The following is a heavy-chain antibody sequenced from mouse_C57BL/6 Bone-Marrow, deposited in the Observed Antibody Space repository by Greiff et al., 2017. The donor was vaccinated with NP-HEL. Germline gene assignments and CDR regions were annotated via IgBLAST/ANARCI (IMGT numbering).Heavy chain of an antibody. V-gene: IGHV1-82*01. J-gene: IGHJ4*01. Sequence: VQLQQSGPELVKPGASVKISCKASGYAFSSSWMNWVKQRPGKGLEWIGRIYPGDGDTNYNGKFKGKATLTADKSSSTAYMQLSSLTSEDSAVYFCARRRYYDPMDYWGQGTSVTVSS. CDR2: IYPGDGDT. CDR1: GYAFSSSW. CDR3: ARRRYYDPMDY.